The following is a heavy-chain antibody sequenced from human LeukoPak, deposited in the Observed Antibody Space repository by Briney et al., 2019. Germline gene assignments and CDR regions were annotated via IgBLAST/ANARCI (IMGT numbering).Heavy chain of an antibody. D-gene: IGHD1-7*01. V-gene: IGHV3-30-3*01. CDR3: ARDRGITGTTPSWAIDY. CDR1: GFTFSSYA. CDR2: ISYDGSNK. Sequence: GGSLRLSCAASGFTFSSYAMHWVRPAPGTGVEGVAVISYDGSNKYYADSGKGRFTISRDNSKNTLYLQMNSLRAEDTAVYYCARDRGITGTTPSWAIDYWGQGTLVTVSS. J-gene: IGHJ4*02.